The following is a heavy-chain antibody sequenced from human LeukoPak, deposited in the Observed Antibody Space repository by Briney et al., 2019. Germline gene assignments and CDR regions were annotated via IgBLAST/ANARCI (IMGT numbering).Heavy chain of an antibody. CDR3: ARGRWVGATTLSYFDY. Sequence: SVKVSCKASGGTFSSYAISWVRQAPGQGLEWMGRIIPILGIANYAQKFQGRVTITADKSTSTAYMELSSLRSEDTAVYYCARGRWVGATTLSYFDYWGQGTLVTVSS. D-gene: IGHD1-26*01. V-gene: IGHV1-69*04. CDR2: IIPILGIA. J-gene: IGHJ4*02. CDR1: GGTFSSYA.